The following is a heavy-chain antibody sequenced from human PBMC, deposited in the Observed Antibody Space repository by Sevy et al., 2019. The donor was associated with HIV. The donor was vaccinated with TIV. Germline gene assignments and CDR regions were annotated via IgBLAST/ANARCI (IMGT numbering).Heavy chain of an antibody. J-gene: IGHJ3*01. CDR1: GFTFSRYG. Sequence: GRSLRLSCVASGFTFSRYGMHWVRQAPGKGLEWVTFIRYDGSTRYYADSVKGRFTVSRDNSKNTLFLQMNSLRAEDTAVYYCAKGLGMVQGALFSDDFWGQGTMVTVSS. CDR2: IRYDGSTR. D-gene: IGHD3-10*01. CDR3: AKGLGMVQGALFSDDF. V-gene: IGHV3-30*02.